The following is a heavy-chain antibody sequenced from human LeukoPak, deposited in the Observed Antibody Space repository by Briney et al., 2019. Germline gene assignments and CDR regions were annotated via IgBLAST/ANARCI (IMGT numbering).Heavy chain of an antibody. CDR3: ARGWVAETTVVTAYNY. J-gene: IGHJ4*02. Sequence: ASVKVSCKASGGTFSSHAISWVRQAPGQGLEWMGGIIPMFGTANYAQKFQGSVTITAVESMRTAYMELSSLRSEDTAVYYCARGWVAETTVVTAYNYWGQGTLVTVSS. V-gene: IGHV1-69*13. CDR1: GGTFSSHA. D-gene: IGHD4-23*01. CDR2: IIPMFGTA.